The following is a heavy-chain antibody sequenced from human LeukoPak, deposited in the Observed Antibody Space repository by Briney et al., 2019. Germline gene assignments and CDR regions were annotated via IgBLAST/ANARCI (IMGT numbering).Heavy chain of an antibody. V-gene: IGHV1-2*02. CDR1: RHTFTGYY. Sequence: ASVKVSCKASRHTFTGYYMHWTRQAPGQGLEWMGWINPNSGGTNYAQKFQGRVTMTRDTSISTAYMELSRLRSDDTAVYYAARLKYSYGYDYWGQGTLVTVSS. CDR3: ARLKYSYGYDY. CDR2: INPNSGGT. J-gene: IGHJ4*02. D-gene: IGHD5-18*01.